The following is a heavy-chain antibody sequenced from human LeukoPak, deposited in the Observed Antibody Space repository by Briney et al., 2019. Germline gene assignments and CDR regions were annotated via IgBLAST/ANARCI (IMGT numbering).Heavy chain of an antibody. J-gene: IGHJ5*02. CDR2: IYHSGST. CDR3: ARTTWPTNRFDP. Sequence: SETLSLTCTVSGGSISSGGYYWSWIRQPPGKGLEWIGYIYHSGSTYYNPSLKSRVTVSLDTSKNQFSLKLSSVTAADTAVYYCARTTWPTNRFDPWGQGTLVTVSS. CDR1: GGSISSGGYY. V-gene: IGHV4-30-2*01. D-gene: IGHD2/OR15-2a*01.